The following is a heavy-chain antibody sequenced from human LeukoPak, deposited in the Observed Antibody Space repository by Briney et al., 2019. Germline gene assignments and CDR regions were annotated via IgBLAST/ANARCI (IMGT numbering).Heavy chain of an antibody. CDR3: ARDKGVYYDSSGYYT. Sequence: ASVKVSCKASGYTFTGYYMLWVRQAPGQGLEWMGWINPNSGGTNYAQKFQGRVTMTRDTSISTAYMELSRLRSDDTAVYYCARDKGVYYDSSGYYTGGQGTLVTVSS. CDR2: INPNSGGT. J-gene: IGHJ4*02. CDR1: GYTFTGYY. D-gene: IGHD3-22*01. V-gene: IGHV1-2*02.